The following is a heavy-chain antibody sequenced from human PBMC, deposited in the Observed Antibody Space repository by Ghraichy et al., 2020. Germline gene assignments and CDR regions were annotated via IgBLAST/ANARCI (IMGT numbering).Heavy chain of an antibody. CDR2: INHSGST. J-gene: IGHJ6*02. Sequence: ESLNISCAVYGGSFSGYYWSWIRQPPGKGLEWIGEINHSGSTNYNPSLKSRVTISVDTSKNQFSLKLSSVTAADTAVYYCARGRVGYCSGGSCYYNYYYYGMDVWGQGTTVTVSS. D-gene: IGHD2-15*01. V-gene: IGHV4-34*01. CDR1: GGSFSGYY. CDR3: ARGRVGYCSGGSCYYNYYYYGMDV.